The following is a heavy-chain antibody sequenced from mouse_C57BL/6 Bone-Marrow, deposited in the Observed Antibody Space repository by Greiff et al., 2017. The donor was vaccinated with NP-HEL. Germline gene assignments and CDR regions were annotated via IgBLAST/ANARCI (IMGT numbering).Heavy chain of an antibody. CDR1: GFNIKNTY. CDR2: IDPANGNT. V-gene: IGHV14-3*01. J-gene: IGHJ1*03. CDR3: APRGYGSSYDWYFDV. D-gene: IGHD1-1*01. Sequence: VQLQQSVAELVRPGASVKLSCTASGFNIKNTYMHWVKQRPEQGLEWIGRIDPANGNTKYAPKFQGKATITADTSSNTAYLQLSSLTSEDTAIYYCAPRGYGSSYDWYFDVWGTGTTVSVSS.